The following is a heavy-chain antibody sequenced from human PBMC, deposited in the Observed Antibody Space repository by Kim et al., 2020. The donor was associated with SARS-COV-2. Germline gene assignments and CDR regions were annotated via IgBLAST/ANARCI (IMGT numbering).Heavy chain of an antibody. V-gene: IGHV3-30*18. J-gene: IGHJ6*02. CDR2: ISYDGSNK. Sequence: GGSLRLSCAASGFTFSSYGMHWVRQAPGKGLEWVAVISYDGSNKYYADSVKGRFTISRDHSKNTLYLQMNSLRAEATAVYYCAKSDGGSSSWYIAYYYGMDVWGQGTTVTVSS. D-gene: IGHD6-13*01. CDR3: AKSDGGSSSWYIAYYYGMDV. CDR1: GFTFSSYG.